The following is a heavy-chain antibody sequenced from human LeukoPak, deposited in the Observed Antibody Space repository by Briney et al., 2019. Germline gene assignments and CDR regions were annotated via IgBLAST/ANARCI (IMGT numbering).Heavy chain of an antibody. CDR2: ISYDGSNK. Sequence: GGALRLSCAASGFTFSSYAMHRGRPAPGKGLGWGAVISYDGSNKYYADSVKGRFTISRDNSKNTLYLQMNSLRAEDTAVYYCARDLHYYDSSGLEYWGQGTLVTVSS. CDR1: GFTFSSYA. J-gene: IGHJ4*02. CDR3: ARDLHYYDSSGLEY. D-gene: IGHD3-22*01. V-gene: IGHV3-30-3*01.